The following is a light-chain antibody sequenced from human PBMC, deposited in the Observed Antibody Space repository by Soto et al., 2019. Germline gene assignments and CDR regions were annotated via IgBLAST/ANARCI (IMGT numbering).Light chain of an antibody. CDR1: QSVSHN. CDR2: DTS. J-gene: IGKJ5*01. V-gene: IGKV3-15*01. CDR3: HQYNNWPPST. Sequence: EIVLTQSPGTLSLSPGEGGTLSCRASQSVSHNLAWYQQKPGQAPRLLIYDTSSRAPGVPARFSGSGTGTDFTLTINSLQSEDFGVYYCHQYNNWPPSTFGQGTQLDIK.